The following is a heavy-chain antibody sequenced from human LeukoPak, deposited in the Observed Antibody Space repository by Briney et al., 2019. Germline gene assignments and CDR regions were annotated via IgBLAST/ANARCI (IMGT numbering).Heavy chain of an antibody. J-gene: IGHJ3*02. Sequence: ASVKVSCKASGYTFTSYYMHWVREAPGQGLEWMGIINPSGGSTSYAQKFQGRVTMTRDTPTSTVYMELSSLRSEDTAVYYCELTAPTAGPDAFDIWGQGTMVTVSS. V-gene: IGHV1-46*01. CDR3: ELTAPTAGPDAFDI. CDR2: INPSGGST. CDR1: GYTFTSYY. D-gene: IGHD6-19*01.